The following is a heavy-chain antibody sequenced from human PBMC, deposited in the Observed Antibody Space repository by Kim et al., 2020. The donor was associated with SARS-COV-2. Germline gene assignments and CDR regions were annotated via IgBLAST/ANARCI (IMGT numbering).Heavy chain of an antibody. D-gene: IGHD6-13*01. V-gene: IGHV6-1*01. CDR3: AREGAAACPNWFDP. Sequence: AVYVQSRITINPDTSKNQFSLQLNSVTPEDTAVYYCAREGAAACPNWFDPWGQGTLVTVSS. J-gene: IGHJ5*02.